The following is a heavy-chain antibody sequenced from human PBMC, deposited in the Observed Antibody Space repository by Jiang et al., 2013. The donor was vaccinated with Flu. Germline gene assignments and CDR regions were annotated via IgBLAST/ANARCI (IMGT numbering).Heavy chain of an antibody. V-gene: IGHV4-59*01. CDR1: GGSISSYY. J-gene: IGHJ6*02. Sequence: GLVKPSETLSLTCTVSGGSISSYYWSWIRQPPGKGLEWIGVYLLQWEHQLQPSLKSRVTISVDTSKNQFSLKLSSVTAADTAVYYCARDRLAATTNQYYYYGMDVWGQGTTVTVSS. CDR3: ARDRLAATTNQYYYYGMDV. CDR2: LLQWEH. D-gene: IGHD2-15*01.